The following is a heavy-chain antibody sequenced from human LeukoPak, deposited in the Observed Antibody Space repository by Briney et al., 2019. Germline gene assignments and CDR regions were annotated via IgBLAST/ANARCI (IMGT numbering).Heavy chain of an antibody. Sequence: GGSLRLSCTVSGFTFRNYLMHWVRQPPGQGLVWVSRINQDESRAYADSVKGRFTVSRDNAKNMLYLQLNGLRAEDTAVYFCGRGGDGIDVWGQGTTVIVSS. V-gene: IGHV3-74*01. CDR1: GFTFRNYL. D-gene: IGHD5-24*01. CDR2: INQDESRA. CDR3: GRGGDGIDV. J-gene: IGHJ3*01.